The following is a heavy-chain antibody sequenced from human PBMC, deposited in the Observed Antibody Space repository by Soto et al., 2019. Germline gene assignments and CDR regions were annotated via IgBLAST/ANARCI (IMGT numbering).Heavy chain of an antibody. V-gene: IGHV3-48*01. CDR3: VRDGERGRVTPGWFDT. J-gene: IGHJ5*02. CDR2: ISTINTM. D-gene: IGHD2-21*02. Sequence: GGSLRLSCAASGFTFTNFNMNWVRQAPGKGLEWVSFISTINTMYYADSVKGRVTISRDNVKNSLDLQMISLRAEDTAVYYCVRDGERGRVTPGWFDTWGQGALVTVSS. CDR1: GFTFTNFN.